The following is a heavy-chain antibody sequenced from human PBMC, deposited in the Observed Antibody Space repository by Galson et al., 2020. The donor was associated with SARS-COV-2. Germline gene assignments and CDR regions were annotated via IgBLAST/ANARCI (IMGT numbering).Heavy chain of an antibody. CDR2: INPSGGST. V-gene: IGHV1-46*01. CDR1: GYTFTSSY. Sequence: ASVKVSCKASGYTFTSSYMHWVRQAPGQGLKWMGKINPSGGSTSYAQKLQGRPTMTRDTSTSTGYMELSSLRSEDTAEYYCARDFTGTTSRYYYYGMDVWGQGTTVTVSS. CDR3: ARDFTGTTSRYYYYGMDV. J-gene: IGHJ6*02. D-gene: IGHD1-1*01.